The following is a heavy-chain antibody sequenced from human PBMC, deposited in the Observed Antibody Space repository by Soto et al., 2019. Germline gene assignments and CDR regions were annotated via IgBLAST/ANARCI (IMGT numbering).Heavy chain of an antibody. Sequence: PGGSLRLSCAASGFTFSSYGISWIRQAPGKGLEWVSYISSSSSYTNYADSVKGRFTISRDNAKNSLYLQMNSLRAEDTAVYYCARDKTTVTNIVNWFDPWGQGTLVTVSS. CDR2: ISSSSSYT. CDR3: ARDKTTVTNIVNWFDP. J-gene: IGHJ5*02. V-gene: IGHV3-11*05. CDR1: GFTFSSYG. D-gene: IGHD4-17*01.